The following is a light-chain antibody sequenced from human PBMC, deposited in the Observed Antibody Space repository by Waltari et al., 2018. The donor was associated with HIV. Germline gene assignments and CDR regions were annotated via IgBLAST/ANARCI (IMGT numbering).Light chain of an antibody. V-gene: IGLV1-47*01. CDR3: AVWDDRLSGRL. CDR2: RNN. Sequence: QSVLAQPRSVSGTPGQTVNISCSGRTSYVRIHYVYWYQQVTGVAPKLLIYRNNHRPSGVPDRFSGSKSGTSASLAISGLRTEDDAEYYCAVWDDRLSGRLFGGGTKVTVL. J-gene: IGLJ2*01. CDR1: TSYVRIHY.